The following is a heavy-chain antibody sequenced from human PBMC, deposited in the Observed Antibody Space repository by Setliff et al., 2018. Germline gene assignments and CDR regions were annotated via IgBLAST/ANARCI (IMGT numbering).Heavy chain of an antibody. D-gene: IGHD3-22*01. Sequence: WASVKVSCKASGGSFSTYAISWARQAPGQGLEWMGVIIPIFGTTNNAQKFQGRVTITADESTSTAYMELSSLRSEDTAVYYCARANYYDSSGHSVYGMDVWGRGTTVTVSS. V-gene: IGHV1-69*13. CDR1: GGSFSTYA. J-gene: IGHJ6*02. CDR2: IIPIFGTT. CDR3: ARANYYDSSGHSVYGMDV.